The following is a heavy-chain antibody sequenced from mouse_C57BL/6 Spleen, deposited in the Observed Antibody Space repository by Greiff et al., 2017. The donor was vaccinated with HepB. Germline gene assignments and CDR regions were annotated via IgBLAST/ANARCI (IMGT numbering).Heavy chain of an antibody. D-gene: IGHD3-2*02. J-gene: IGHJ4*01. Sequence: VQLKESGAELVKPGASVKMSCKASGYTFTSYWITWVKQRPGQGLEWIGDIYPGSGSNNYNEKFKSKATLTVDTSSSTAYMQLSSLTSEDSAVYYCARQLRAMDYWGQGTSVTVSS. CDR2: IYPGSGSN. CDR1: GYTFTSYW. CDR3: ARQLRAMDY. V-gene: IGHV1-55*01.